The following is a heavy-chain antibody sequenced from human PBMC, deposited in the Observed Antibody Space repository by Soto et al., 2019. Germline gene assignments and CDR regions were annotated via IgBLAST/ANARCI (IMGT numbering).Heavy chain of an antibody. Sequence: GGSLRLSCAASGFTFSSYAMSWVRQAPGKGLEWVSAISGSGGSTYYADSVKGRFTISRDNSKNTLYLQMNSLRAEDTAVYYCAKQSTMVRGVILLVFDYWGQGTLATVSS. CDR2: ISGSGGST. V-gene: IGHV3-23*01. CDR3: AKQSTMVRGVILLVFDY. D-gene: IGHD3-10*01. CDR1: GFTFSSYA. J-gene: IGHJ4*02.